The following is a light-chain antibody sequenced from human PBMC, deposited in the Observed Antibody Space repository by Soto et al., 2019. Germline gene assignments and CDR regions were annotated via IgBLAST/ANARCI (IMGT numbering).Light chain of an antibody. J-gene: IGKJ1*01. V-gene: IGKV3-20*01. CDR1: QSVSTNQ. CDR3: QQYGSSPRT. Sequence: EVVLTHAPGTLSLSPGERATLSCRASQSVSTNQLAWYQQKPGQAPRLLIYGAFKRATGIPDRFSGSGSGTDFTLTISRMEPEDFAVYCCQQYGSSPRTFGQGTKVAI. CDR2: GAF.